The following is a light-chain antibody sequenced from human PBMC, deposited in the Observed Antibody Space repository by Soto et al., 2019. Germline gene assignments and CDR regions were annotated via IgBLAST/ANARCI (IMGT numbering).Light chain of an antibody. CDR1: QTIFNW. CDR3: QQYNSYPLT. Sequence: DIQMTQSPSTLSASVGDRVTITCRASQTIFNWLAWYQRKPGRAPNLLIYDASSLQIGVPSTFSGSGSGTEFTLTISSMQPGDFANSYCQQYNSYPLTFGQGTKVEIK. CDR2: DAS. V-gene: IGKV1-5*01. J-gene: IGKJ1*01.